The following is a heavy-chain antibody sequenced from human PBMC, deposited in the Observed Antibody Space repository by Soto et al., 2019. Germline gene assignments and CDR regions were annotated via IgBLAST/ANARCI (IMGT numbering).Heavy chain of an antibody. CDR2: ISYDGSNK. V-gene: IGHV3-30*18. Sequence: XGSLRLSGADSGFTFISYGMHWVRQAPGKGLEWVAVISYDGSNKYYADSVKGRFTISRDNSKNTLYLQMNSLRAEDTAVYYCAKRGTISHSFYGMDVWGQGTTVTVSS. CDR1: GFTFISYG. D-gene: IGHD3-16*01. CDR3: AKRGTISHSFYGMDV. J-gene: IGHJ6*02.